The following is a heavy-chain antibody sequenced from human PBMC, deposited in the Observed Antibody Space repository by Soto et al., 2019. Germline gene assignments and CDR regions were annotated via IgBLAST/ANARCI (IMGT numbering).Heavy chain of an antibody. J-gene: IGHJ4*02. CDR2: LSGSGGHT. CDR3: ARDRDLDFLDCFNF. Sequence: GGSLRLSCAASGFTFSNFAMCWVRQAPGKGLEWVSALSGSGGHTYYADSVKGRFTISRDNSKNSLYLQMNSLTAEDTAIYYCARDRDLDFLDCFNFWGQGTLVTVSS. V-gene: IGHV3-23*01. D-gene: IGHD2-2*03. CDR1: GFTFSNFA.